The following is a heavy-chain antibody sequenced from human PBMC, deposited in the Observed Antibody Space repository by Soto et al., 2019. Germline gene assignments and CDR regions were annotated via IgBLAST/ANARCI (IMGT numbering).Heavy chain of an antibody. CDR3: AKNQERELPRVIDF. D-gene: IGHD1-7*01. CDR2: MSGSSSTT. Sequence: PGGSLRLSCATSGLTFSTYAMSWVRQAPGGGLEWVSSMSGSSSTTYYADSVRGRFTTTRDRSKNTLYLQMSSLTAEDTALYYCAKNQERELPRVIDFWGQGTLVTVSS. CDR1: GLTFSTYA. J-gene: IGHJ4*02. V-gene: IGHV3-23*01.